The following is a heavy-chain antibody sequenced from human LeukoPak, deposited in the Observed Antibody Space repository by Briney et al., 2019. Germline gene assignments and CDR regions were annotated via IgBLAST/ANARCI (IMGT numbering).Heavy chain of an antibody. D-gene: IGHD5-12*01. Sequence: GGSLRLSCAASGFTFSNYWMHWVRQAPGKGLVWVARIKTDESNTDYADSVKGRFTISRDNAKNTLYLQINSLKADDAAVYYCTTIRPDYWGQGTLVTVSS. CDR2: IKTDESNT. J-gene: IGHJ4*02. CDR3: TTIRPDY. V-gene: IGHV3-74*01. CDR1: GFTFSNYW.